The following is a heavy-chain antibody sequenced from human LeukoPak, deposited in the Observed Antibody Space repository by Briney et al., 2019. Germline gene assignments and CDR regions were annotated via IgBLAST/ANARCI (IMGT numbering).Heavy chain of an antibody. Sequence: SVKVSCKASGGTFSSYAISWVRQAPGQGLEWMGGIIPIFGTANYAQKFQGRVTITADKSTSTAYMELSSLRSEDTAVYYCARDGKYYYDSSGYSTRYYYYYMDVWAKGPRSPSP. J-gene: IGHJ6*03. V-gene: IGHV1-69*06. CDR2: IIPIFGTA. CDR3: ARDGKYYYDSSGYSTRYYYYYMDV. CDR1: GGTFSSYA. D-gene: IGHD3-22*01.